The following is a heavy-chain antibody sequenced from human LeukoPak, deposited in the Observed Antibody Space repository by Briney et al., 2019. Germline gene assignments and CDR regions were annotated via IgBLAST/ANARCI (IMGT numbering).Heavy chain of an antibody. Sequence: GGSLRLSCAASGFTVSNAWMNWVRQAPGKGLEWVSSISSSSSYIYYADSVKGRFTISRDNAKNSLYLQMNSLRAEDTAVYYCATNSGSYPGYWGQGTLVTVSS. CDR1: GFTVSNAW. V-gene: IGHV3-21*01. D-gene: IGHD1-26*01. J-gene: IGHJ4*02. CDR2: ISSSSSYI. CDR3: ATNSGSYPGY.